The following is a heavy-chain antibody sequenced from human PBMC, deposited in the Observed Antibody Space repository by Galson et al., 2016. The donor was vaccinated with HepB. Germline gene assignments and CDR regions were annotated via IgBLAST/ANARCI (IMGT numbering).Heavy chain of an antibody. CDR3: ARDQKRHFDWLCRWHYFDY. J-gene: IGHJ4*02. CDR2: ISSDGYNK. CDR1: GFTFSSYA. V-gene: IGHV3-30-3*01. Sequence: SLRLSCAASGFTFSSYAIHWVRQAPGKGLEWVAVISSDGYNKYSADSVEGRSTNSRDTSNNTLYLQMYSLRAEDTALFYCARDQKRHFDWLCRWHYFDYWGQGTLVTVSS. D-gene: IGHD3-9*01.